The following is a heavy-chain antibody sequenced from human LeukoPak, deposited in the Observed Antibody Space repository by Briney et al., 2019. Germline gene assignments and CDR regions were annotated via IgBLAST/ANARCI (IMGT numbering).Heavy chain of an antibody. D-gene: IGHD4-23*01. CDR2: IIPILGIA. CDR3: ARGDYGGNSGDAFDI. Sequence: SVKVSCKASGGTFSSYAISWVRQAPGQGLEWMGRIIPILGIANYAQKFQGRVTITADKSTSTAYMELSSLRSEDTAVYYCARGDYGGNSGDAFDIWGQGTIVTVSS. J-gene: IGHJ3*02. CDR1: GGTFSSYA. V-gene: IGHV1-69*04.